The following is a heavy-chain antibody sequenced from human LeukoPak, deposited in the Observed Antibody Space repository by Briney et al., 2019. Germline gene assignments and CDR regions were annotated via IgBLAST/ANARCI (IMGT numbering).Heavy chain of an antibody. V-gene: IGHV3-9*01. D-gene: IGHD6-13*01. Sequence: PGGSLRLSCAASGFTFDDHAMHWVRQAPGKGLEWVSGISWNSGSIHYADSVKGRFTISRDNAKNSLYLQMNSLRPEGTALYYCAKDLAAAGPEGAFDIWGQGTKVTVSS. CDR1: GFTFDDHA. CDR3: AKDLAAAGPEGAFDI. J-gene: IGHJ3*02. CDR2: ISWNSGSI.